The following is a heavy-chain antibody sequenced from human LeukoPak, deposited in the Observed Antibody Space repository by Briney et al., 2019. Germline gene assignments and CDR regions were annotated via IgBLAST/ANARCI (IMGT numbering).Heavy chain of an antibody. CDR3: ARDWRYYYGSGSYGPSRNENYFDY. Sequence: TGGSLRLSCAASGFTFSDYAMSWVRQAPGKGLEWVSSITASGGSTYYADSVKGRFTISRDNSKNTLYLQMNSLRAEDTAVYYCARDWRYYYGSGSYGPSRNENYFDYWGQGTLVTVSS. CDR1: GFTFSDYA. J-gene: IGHJ4*02. V-gene: IGHV3-23*01. D-gene: IGHD3-10*01. CDR2: ITASGGST.